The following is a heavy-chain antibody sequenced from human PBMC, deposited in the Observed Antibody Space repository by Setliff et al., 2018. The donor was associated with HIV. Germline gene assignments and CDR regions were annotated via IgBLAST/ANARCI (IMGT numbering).Heavy chain of an antibody. D-gene: IGHD3-10*01. CDR1: GYNFTRNW. Sequence: GESLKISCKGSGYNFTRNWIGWVRQMPGKGLEWMGIIYPGDSDTRYSPSLQGQVTFSVDKSISTAYLHWSSLKVSDTAMYYCTAHGGSTWLHSWGQGTLVTVSS. V-gene: IGHV5-51*01. CDR2: IYPGDSDT. CDR3: TAHGGSTWLHS. J-gene: IGHJ5*01.